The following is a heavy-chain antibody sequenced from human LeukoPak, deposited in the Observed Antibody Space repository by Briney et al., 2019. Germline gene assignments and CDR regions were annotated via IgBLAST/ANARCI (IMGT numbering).Heavy chain of an antibody. CDR3: ARGAGYNYPYYFDY. J-gene: IGHJ4*02. D-gene: IGHD5-24*01. CDR1: GFTFSNYN. V-gene: IGHV3-48*01. Sequence: GGSLRLSCAASGFTFSNYNMNWFRQAPGKGLEWVSYISDTGFSIYYADSVKGRFTISRDNSKNTLYLQMNSLRAEDTAVYYCARGAGYNYPYYFDYWGQGTLVTVSS. CDR2: ISDTGFSI.